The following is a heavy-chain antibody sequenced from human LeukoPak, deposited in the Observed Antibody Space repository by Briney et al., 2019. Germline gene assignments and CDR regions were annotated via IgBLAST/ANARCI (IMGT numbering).Heavy chain of an antibody. Sequence: SEPLSLTCTVSGGSISSYYWSWIRQPPGKGLEWIGYIYYSGSTNYNPSLKSRVTISVDTSKNQFSLKLSSVTAADTAVYYCARQDSSGWYYFDYWGQGTLVTVSS. CDR1: GGSISSYY. CDR2: IYYSGST. D-gene: IGHD6-19*01. V-gene: IGHV4-59*01. CDR3: ARQDSSGWYYFDY. J-gene: IGHJ4*02.